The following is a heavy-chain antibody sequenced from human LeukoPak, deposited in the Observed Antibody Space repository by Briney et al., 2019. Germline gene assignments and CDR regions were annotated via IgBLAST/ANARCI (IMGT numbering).Heavy chain of an antibody. CDR3: ARGGYNHAFDI. CDR2: INNDGGDT. V-gene: IGHV3-74*01. D-gene: IGHD5-24*01. J-gene: IGHJ3*02. CDR1: GFTFSNYW. Sequence: PAGSLRLSCTASGFTFSNYWIHWVRQPPGKGLVWVSRINNDGGDTIYADSVRGRFTIPRDNAKNTLYLQMNSLGAEDTAVYYCARGGYNHAFDIWGQGTVVTVSS.